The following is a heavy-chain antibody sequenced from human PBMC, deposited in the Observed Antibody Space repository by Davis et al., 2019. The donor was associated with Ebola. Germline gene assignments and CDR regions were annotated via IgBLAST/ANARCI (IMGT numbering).Heavy chain of an antibody. D-gene: IGHD1-26*01. Sequence: GGSLRLSCAASGFTFSDYWMAWVRQAPGKGLEWVANINEDGNEEYYVDSVKGRFTISRDNAKTSLCLRMDSLRAEDTAVYYCAREDTSEASDMWGQGTIVTVSS. J-gene: IGHJ3*02. CDR2: INEDGNEE. CDR3: AREDTSEASDM. V-gene: IGHV3-7*01. CDR1: GFTFSDYW.